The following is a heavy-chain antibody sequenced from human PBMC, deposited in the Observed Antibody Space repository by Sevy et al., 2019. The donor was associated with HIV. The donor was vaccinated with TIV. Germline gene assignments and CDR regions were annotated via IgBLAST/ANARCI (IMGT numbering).Heavy chain of an antibody. CDR1: GFTFNNYA. D-gene: IGHD6-6*01. CDR3: ARERGEQLGQIDF. Sequence: GGSLRLSCAASGFTFNNYAMNWVRQAPGKGLEWVSVISGSSGATYYPDSVKGRFTVSRDNSKNTLYLQMNSLRAEDSAVDYCARERGEQLGQIDFWGQGTLVTVSS. V-gene: IGHV3-23*01. J-gene: IGHJ4*02. CDR2: ISGSSGAT.